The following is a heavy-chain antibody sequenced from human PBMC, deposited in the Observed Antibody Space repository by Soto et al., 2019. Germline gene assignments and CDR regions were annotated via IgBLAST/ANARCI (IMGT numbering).Heavy chain of an antibody. Sequence: GESLKISCDGFGYSFATYWIGWVRQMPGKGLEWMGIIFPADSDTRYSPSFQGQVTISADKSISTAYLQWSSLKASDTAIYYCARQYADTSMGGYFYSGLDVWGQGTTVTVSS. D-gene: IGHD5-18*01. CDR3: ARQYADTSMGGYFYSGLDV. CDR2: IFPADSDT. J-gene: IGHJ6*02. V-gene: IGHV5-51*01. CDR1: GYSFATYW.